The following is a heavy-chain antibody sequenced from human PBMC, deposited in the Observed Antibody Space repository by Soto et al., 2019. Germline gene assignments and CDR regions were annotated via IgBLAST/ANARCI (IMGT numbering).Heavy chain of an antibody. CDR2: IIPIFGTA. Sequence: QVQLVQSGAEVKKPGSSVKVSCKASGGTFNSYAISWVRQAPGQGLEWMGGIIPIFGTANYAQKFQGRVTITADESTSTAYMELSSLRSEYTAVYYCARDQYSYGYDYYYGMDVWGQGTTVTVSS. V-gene: IGHV1-69*12. CDR1: GGTFNSYA. J-gene: IGHJ6*02. D-gene: IGHD5-18*01. CDR3: ARDQYSYGYDYYYGMDV.